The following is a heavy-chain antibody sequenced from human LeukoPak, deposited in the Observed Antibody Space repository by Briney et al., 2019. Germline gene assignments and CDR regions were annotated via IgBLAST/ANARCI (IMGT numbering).Heavy chain of an antibody. D-gene: IGHD3-3*01. CDR1: GFTFSSYA. CDR3: AKDLSAGYYGMDD. CDR2: ISGSGGST. V-gene: IGHV3-23*01. Sequence: GGSLRLFFAAAGFTFSSYAMSWVRQAPGKGLEWVSAISGSGGSTYYADSVKGRFTISRDNSKNTLYLQMNSLRAEDTAVYYCAKDLSAGYYGMDDGGQGTTVTVSS. J-gene: IGHJ6*02.